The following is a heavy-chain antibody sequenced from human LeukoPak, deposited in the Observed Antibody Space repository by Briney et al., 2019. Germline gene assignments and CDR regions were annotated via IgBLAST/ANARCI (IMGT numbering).Heavy chain of an antibody. CDR2: ISYDGSNK. Sequence: GGSLRLSCAASGFTFSSYGMHWVRQAPGKGLEWVAVISYDGSNKYYADSVKGRFTISRDNSKSTLYLQMNSLRAEDTAVYYCAKDIDAPLWGDAFDIWGQGTMVTVSS. CDR1: GFTFSSYG. D-gene: IGHD3-10*01. V-gene: IGHV3-30*18. J-gene: IGHJ3*02. CDR3: AKDIDAPLWGDAFDI.